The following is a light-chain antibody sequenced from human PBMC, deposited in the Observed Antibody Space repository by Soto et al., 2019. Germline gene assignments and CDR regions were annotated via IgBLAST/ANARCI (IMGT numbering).Light chain of an antibody. CDR3: QQYIHWPPLT. Sequence: EIVLTQSPATLSVSPGERATLSCRASQSVRSNLAWYQQKPGQGPRLLIFGASTRATDIPARFSGSGSGTEFTLTISSLQSGDFAVYYCQQYIHWPPLTFGGGTKVEIK. J-gene: IGKJ4*01. CDR2: GAS. CDR1: QSVRSN. V-gene: IGKV3-15*01.